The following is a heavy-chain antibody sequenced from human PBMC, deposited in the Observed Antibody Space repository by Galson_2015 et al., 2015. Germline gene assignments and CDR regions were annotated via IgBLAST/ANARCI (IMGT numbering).Heavy chain of an antibody. Sequence: SVKVSCKASGYTFTNYAVHWVRQAPGQRLEWMGWINSVNGKTKYSEKFQGRVTITRDTSASTAYMELSSLRSEDTAVYYCAGGGRDCGSTNCYSWFDYWGQGTLVTVSS. D-gene: IGHD2-2*01. V-gene: IGHV1-3*01. CDR3: AGGGRDCGSTNCYSWFDY. J-gene: IGHJ4*02. CDR2: INSVNGKT. CDR1: GYTFTNYA.